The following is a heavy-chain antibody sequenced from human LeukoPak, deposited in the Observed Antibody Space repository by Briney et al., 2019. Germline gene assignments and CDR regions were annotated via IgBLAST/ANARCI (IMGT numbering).Heavy chain of an antibody. D-gene: IGHD3-10*01. CDR3: AKDKPSGYYGSGSKPYYFDY. J-gene: IGHJ4*02. Sequence: GGSLRLSCAASGFTFSSYGMSWVRQAPGKGLEWVSAISGSGGSTYYADSVKGRFTISRDNSKNTLYLQMNSLRAEDTAVYYCAKDKPSGYYGSGSKPYYFDYWGQGTLVTVSS. CDR2: ISGSGGST. CDR1: GFTFSSYG. V-gene: IGHV3-23*01.